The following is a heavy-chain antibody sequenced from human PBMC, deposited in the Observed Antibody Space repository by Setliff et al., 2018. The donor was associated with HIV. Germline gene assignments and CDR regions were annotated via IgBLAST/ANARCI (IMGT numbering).Heavy chain of an antibody. J-gene: IGHJ6*03. Sequence: LSETLSLTCAVYGGSFSGYYWSWIRQPPGKGLEWIGEINHSGSTNYNPSLKSRVTISVDTSKNQFSLKLSSVTAADTAVYYCARRGSGFFHYYYYMDVWGKGTTVTVSS. D-gene: IGHD3-10*01. CDR3: ARRGSGFFHYYYYMDV. V-gene: IGHV4-34*01. CDR1: GGSFSGYY. CDR2: INHSGST.